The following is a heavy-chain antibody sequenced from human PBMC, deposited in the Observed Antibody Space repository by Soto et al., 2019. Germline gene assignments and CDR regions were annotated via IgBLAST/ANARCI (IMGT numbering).Heavy chain of an antibody. J-gene: IGHJ4*02. Sequence: SETLSLTCAFYGLSFGCYYLSWIRQYPGKGLGWIGEINHSGKTNQNPSLQSRLTVSVDTSKNQFSLKLRSVTAADTAVYYCARGISMTLPLQGDAPDKHHFDSWGQGTLVNVSS. CDR2: INHSGKT. CDR3: ARGISMTLPLQGDAPDKHHFDS. CDR1: GLSFGCYY. V-gene: IGHV4-34*01. D-gene: IGHD1-20*01.